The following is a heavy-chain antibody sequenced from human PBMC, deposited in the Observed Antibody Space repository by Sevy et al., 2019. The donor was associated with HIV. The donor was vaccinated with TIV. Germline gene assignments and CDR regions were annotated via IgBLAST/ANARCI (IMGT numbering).Heavy chain of an antibody. Sequence: GGSLRLSCAASGFIFSSNAMNWVRQAPGKGLEWVAIISYDGSNKQYEDSVKGRFTISRDNSKNTLYLQMNSLRVEDTAVYYCARAPGAVIAAGPYQLGYWGQGTLVTVSS. CDR1: GFIFSSNA. CDR3: ARAPGAVIAAGPYQLGY. J-gene: IGHJ4*02. D-gene: IGHD6-13*01. CDR2: ISYDGSNK. V-gene: IGHV3-30*04.